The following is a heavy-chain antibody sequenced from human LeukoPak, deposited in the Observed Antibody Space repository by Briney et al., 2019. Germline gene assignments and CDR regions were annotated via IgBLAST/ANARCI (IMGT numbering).Heavy chain of an antibody. J-gene: IGHJ6*02. CDR3: ARDHDPGMDV. V-gene: IGHV3-23*01. CDR1: GFTFSNYA. Sequence: PGGSLRLSCAASGFTFSNYAMSWVRQAPGKGLEWVAGISGTGGSTHYADSVKGRFTISRDNSKNTLYLQMNSLRAEDTAVYYCARDHDPGMDVWGQGTTVTVSS. CDR2: ISGTGGST. D-gene: IGHD3-3*01.